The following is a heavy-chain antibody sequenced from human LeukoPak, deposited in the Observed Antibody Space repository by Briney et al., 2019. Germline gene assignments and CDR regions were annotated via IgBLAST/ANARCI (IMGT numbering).Heavy chain of an antibody. D-gene: IGHD6-13*01. CDR2: IYPGDSDT. V-gene: IGHV5-51*01. J-gene: IGHJ4*02. Sequence: GESLKISCKGSGYSFTSYWIGRVRQMPGKGLEWMGIIYPGDSDTRYSPSFQGQVTISADKSISTAYLQWSSLKASDTAMYYCARQVEQQLGEFDYWGQGTLVTVSS. CDR1: GYSFTSYW. CDR3: ARQVEQQLGEFDY.